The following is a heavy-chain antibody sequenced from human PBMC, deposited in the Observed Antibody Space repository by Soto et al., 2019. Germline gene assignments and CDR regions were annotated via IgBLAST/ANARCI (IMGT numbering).Heavy chain of an antibody. CDR1: GYTFTSYG. Sequence: GASVKVSCKASGYTFTSYGMSWVRQAPGQGLEWMGWISAYNGNTDYAQKLQGRVTMTTDTSTSTAYMELRSLRSDDTAVYYCARVGWNYYDSSGYPNYYYYGMDVWGQGTTVTVSS. J-gene: IGHJ6*02. D-gene: IGHD3-22*01. CDR3: ARVGWNYYDSSGYPNYYYYGMDV. CDR2: ISAYNGNT. V-gene: IGHV1-18*01.